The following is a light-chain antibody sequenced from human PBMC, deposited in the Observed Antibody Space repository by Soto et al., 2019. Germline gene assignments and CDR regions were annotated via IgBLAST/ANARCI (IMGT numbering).Light chain of an antibody. CDR1: SSDVGAYNF. CDR2: EVT. J-gene: IGLJ1*01. Sequence: QSVLTQPASVSGSPGQSITISCTGSSSDVGAYNFVSWYQHHPGKAPKLILYEVTTHPSGVSSRFSGSKSGNTASLPISGLHADDEANYYCSSYTSSNTPYVFGTGTKVTVL. CDR3: SSYTSSNTPYV. V-gene: IGLV2-14*01.